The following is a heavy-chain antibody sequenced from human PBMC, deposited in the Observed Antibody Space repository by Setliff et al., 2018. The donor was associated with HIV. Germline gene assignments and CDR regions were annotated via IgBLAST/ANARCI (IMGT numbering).Heavy chain of an antibody. Sequence: SETLSLTCAVYGGSFSGYYWTWVRQSPGRGLEWIGEINQSGTTNFNPSLKSRLIIAADTSKSQLSLKLTSVTAAATALYYCAREGGHGYAASGSFYHRNFDLWGRGTLVTVSS. CDR3: AREGGHGYAASGSFYHRNFDL. CDR1: GGSFSGYY. V-gene: IGHV4-34*01. D-gene: IGHD3-10*01. J-gene: IGHJ2*01. CDR2: INQSGTT.